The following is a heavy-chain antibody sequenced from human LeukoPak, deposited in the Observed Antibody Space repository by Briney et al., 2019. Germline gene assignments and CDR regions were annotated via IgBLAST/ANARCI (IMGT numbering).Heavy chain of an antibody. CDR3: AKDAGYYYYMDV. Sequence: QPGGSLRLSCAASGFTFSTYGMHWVRQAPGKGLEWVAFIRYDGNNTYYADSVKGRFSMSRDNSKNTLHLQMNSLRAEDTAVYYCAKDAGYYYYMDVWGKGTTVTVSS. CDR2: IRYDGNNT. J-gene: IGHJ6*03. CDR1: GFTFSTYG. D-gene: IGHD6-13*01. V-gene: IGHV3-30*02.